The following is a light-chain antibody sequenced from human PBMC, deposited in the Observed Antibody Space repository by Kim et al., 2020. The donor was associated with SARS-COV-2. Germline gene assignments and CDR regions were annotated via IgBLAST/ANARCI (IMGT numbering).Light chain of an antibody. CDR3: QSRDSSGKVV. CDR2: GKN. J-gene: IGLJ2*01. V-gene: IGLV3-19*01. Sequence: PLGQTVSITCQGDSLIRYYVSWSQRKPGQAPVLVIYGKNNRPSGIPDRFSGSSSGNTASLTITGAHAEDEADYYCQSRDSSGKVVFGGGTQLTVL. CDR1: SLIRYY.